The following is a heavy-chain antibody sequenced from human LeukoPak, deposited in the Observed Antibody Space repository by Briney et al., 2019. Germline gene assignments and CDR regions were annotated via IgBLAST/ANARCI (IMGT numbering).Heavy chain of an antibody. CDR1: GFTFSSYS. CDR2: ISSSSSTL. J-gene: IGHJ4*02. V-gene: IGHV3-48*01. CDR3: AGVSGSYYGPAFDY. Sequence: PGGSLRLSCAASGFTFSSYSMNWVRQAPGKGLEWVSYISSSSSTLYYADSVKGRFTISRDNAKNSLYLQMNSLRAEDTAVYYCAGVSGSYYGPAFDYWGQGTPVTVSS. D-gene: IGHD1-26*01.